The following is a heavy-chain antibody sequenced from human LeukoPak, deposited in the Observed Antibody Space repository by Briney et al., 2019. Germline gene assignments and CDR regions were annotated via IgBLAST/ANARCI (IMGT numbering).Heavy chain of an antibody. CDR2: INHSGST. J-gene: IGHJ5*02. CDR1: GGSFSGYY. Sequence: SETLSLTCAVYGGSFSGYYWSWIRQPPGKGLDWIGEINHSGSTNYNPSLKSRVTISVDASKNQFSLKLSSVTAADTAVYYCARVAITIFGLFDPWGQGTLVTVSS. V-gene: IGHV4-34*01. D-gene: IGHD3-3*01. CDR3: ARVAITIFGLFDP.